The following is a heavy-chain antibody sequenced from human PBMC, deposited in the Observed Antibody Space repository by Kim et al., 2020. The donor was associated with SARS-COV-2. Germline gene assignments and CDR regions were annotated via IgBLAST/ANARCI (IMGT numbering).Heavy chain of an antibody. J-gene: IGHJ4*02. V-gene: IGHV3-7*03. CDR3: ARPKSDY. CDR2: QDGSEK. Sequence: QDGSEKHYVDSVRGRFTISRDNAKNSLYLQMNSLRAEDTAVYYWARPKSDYWGQGTLVTVSS.